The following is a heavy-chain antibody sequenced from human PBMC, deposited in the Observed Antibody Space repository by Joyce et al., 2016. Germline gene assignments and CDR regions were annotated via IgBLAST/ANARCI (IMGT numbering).Heavy chain of an antibody. CDR3: ATIFGVVVSDSVDN. CDR2: NDHDGANI. D-gene: IGHD3-3*01. V-gene: IGHV3-74*01. Sequence: EVQLVESGGGLVQPGGSLKLSCAASGVTFNRHLMHWVRQAPGKGAVWVSVNDHDGANIGYAGFVGCRFISSRDNAKNTLYLQLANLGVEDTAIYCCATIFGVVVSDSVDNWGQGTLVTVSS. J-gene: IGHJ4*02. CDR1: GVTFNRHL.